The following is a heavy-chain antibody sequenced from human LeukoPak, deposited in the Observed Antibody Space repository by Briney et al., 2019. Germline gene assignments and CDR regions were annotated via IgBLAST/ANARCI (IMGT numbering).Heavy chain of an antibody. V-gene: IGHV1-46*01. CDR3: ASQYYDILTGPWALDY. D-gene: IGHD3-9*01. Sequence: GASVKVSFKASGYTFTSYYMHWVRQAPGQGLEWMGIINPSGGSTSYAQKFQGRVTMTRDTSTSTVYMELSSLRSEDTAVYYCASQYYDILTGPWALDYWGQGTLVTVSS. J-gene: IGHJ4*02. CDR1: GYTFTSYY. CDR2: INPSGGST.